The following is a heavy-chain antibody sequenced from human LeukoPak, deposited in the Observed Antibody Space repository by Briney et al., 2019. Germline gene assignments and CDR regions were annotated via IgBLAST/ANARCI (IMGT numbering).Heavy chain of an antibody. J-gene: IGHJ4*02. CDR2: IIPIFGTA. V-gene: IGHV1-69*06. CDR3: ARDAQIYDSSAASGYFDY. D-gene: IGHD3-22*01. Sequence: GASVKVSCKPSGYTFTSYYMHWLRQAPGQGLEWMGGIIPIFGTANYAQKFQGRVTITADKSTSTAYMELSSLRSEDTAVYYCARDAQIYDSSAASGYFDYWGQGTLVTVSS. CDR1: GYTFTSYY.